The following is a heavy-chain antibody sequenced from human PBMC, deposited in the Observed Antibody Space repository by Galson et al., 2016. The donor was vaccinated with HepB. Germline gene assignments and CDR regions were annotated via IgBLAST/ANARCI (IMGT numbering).Heavy chain of an antibody. CDR1: GFSLNTSGVG. CDR2: IYGDDDK. J-gene: IGHJ4*02. CDR3: AHGIFWSYSFDQ. V-gene: IGHV2-5*02. Sequence: PALVKPTQTLTLTCTVSGFSLNTSGVGVGWIRQPPGKALEWLALIYGDDDKRYSPSLQNRLTITKDASKNLVVLTLTDMDPVDTGTYYGAHGIFWSYSFDQWGQGPLVTVSS. D-gene: IGHD3-9*01.